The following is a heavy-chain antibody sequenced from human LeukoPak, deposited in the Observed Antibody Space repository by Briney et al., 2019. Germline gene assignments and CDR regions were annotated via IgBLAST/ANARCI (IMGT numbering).Heavy chain of an antibody. Sequence: GGSLRLSCAASGFTFSSYSMNWARQAPGKGLEWVSSISSSSSYIYYADSVKGRFTISRDNAKNSLYLQMNSLRAEDTAVYYCARAYGGNAYYFDYWGQGTLVTVSS. CDR1: GFTFSSYS. J-gene: IGHJ4*02. CDR2: ISSSSSYI. D-gene: IGHD4-23*01. V-gene: IGHV3-21*01. CDR3: ARAYGGNAYYFDY.